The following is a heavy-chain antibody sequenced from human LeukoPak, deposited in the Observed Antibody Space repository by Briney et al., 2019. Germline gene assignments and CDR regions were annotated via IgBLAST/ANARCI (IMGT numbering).Heavy chain of an antibody. V-gene: IGHV4-59*08. D-gene: IGHD2/OR15-2a*01. J-gene: IGHJ4*02. CDR2: IYYTGST. CDR3: ARFSQYYDSPTHYLDY. Sequence: SETLSLTCTVSGGSISGYYWSWIRQPPGAGLEWLAYIYYTGSTNYNPSLKTRLTISVDTSKNQFSLRLNSVTAADTAVYYCARFSQYYDSPTHYLDYWGQGILVTVSS. CDR1: GGSISGYY.